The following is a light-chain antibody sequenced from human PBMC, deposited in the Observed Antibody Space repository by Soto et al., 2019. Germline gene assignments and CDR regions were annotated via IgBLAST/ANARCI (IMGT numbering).Light chain of an antibody. CDR1: QGISNY. V-gene: IGKV1-9*01. Sequence: DIQLTQSPSFLSASVGDRVTITCRASQGISNYLAWYQQKPGKVPQLLIYASSTLQSGVASRFSGSGSGTEFILTISSLQPEDFATYYCQELKSYLYTFGQGTKLDIK. CDR3: QELKSYLYT. CDR2: ASS. J-gene: IGKJ2*01.